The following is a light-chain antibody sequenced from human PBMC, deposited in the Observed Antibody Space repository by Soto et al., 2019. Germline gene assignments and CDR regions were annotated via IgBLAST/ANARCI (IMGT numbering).Light chain of an antibody. CDR2: GAS. CDR3: QQYNSWPPIT. J-gene: IGKJ5*01. V-gene: IGKV3-15*01. Sequence: EIVMTQSPATVSVSPGERATLSCRASQSVSDNLAWYQQKPGQAPRLLIYGASTRATGIPARFSGSGSGTEFTLTISSLQSEDFAVYYCQQYNSWPPITFGQGTRLEIK. CDR1: QSVSDN.